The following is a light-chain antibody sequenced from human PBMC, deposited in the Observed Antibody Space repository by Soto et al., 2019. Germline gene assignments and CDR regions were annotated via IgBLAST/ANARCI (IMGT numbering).Light chain of an antibody. V-gene: IGKV3-15*01. J-gene: IGKJ3*01. CDR3: KPYNNWPPGRLT. CDR2: GAS. Sequence: EIVMTQSPATLSVSPGEIATLSCRASQSVSSNLAWYQQKPGQAPRFLIYGASTRATGIPARFSGSWSGTEFTLTISSMQSEDFAVYYCKPYNNWPPGRLTFGAGTKVDIK. CDR1: QSVSSN.